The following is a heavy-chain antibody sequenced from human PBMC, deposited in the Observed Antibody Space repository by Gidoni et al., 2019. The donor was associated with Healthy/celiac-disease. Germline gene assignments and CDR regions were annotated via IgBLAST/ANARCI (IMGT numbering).Heavy chain of an antibody. CDR2: ISSSSSYI. J-gene: IGHJ6*02. V-gene: IGHV3-21*01. CDR1: GFTFSSYS. CDR3: ARGRDSSGYYYEGDYYYGMDV. D-gene: IGHD3-22*01. Sequence: EVQLVESGGGLVKPGGSLRLSCAAAGFTFSSYSMHWVRQAPGKGLEWVSSISSSSSYIDYADSVKGRFTISRDNAKNSLYLQMNSLRAEDTAVYYCARGRDSSGYYYEGDYYYGMDVWGQGTTVTVSS.